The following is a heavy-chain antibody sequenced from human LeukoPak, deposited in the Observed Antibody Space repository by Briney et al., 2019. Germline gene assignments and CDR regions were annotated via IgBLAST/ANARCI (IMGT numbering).Heavy chain of an antibody. Sequence: ASVKVSCKASGYTFTSYGISWVRQAPGQGLEWMGWINPNSGGTNYAQKFQGRVTMTRDTSISTAYMELSRLRSDDTAVYYCARGSGYYSSTSCSNYYYMDVWGKGTTVTVSS. CDR1: GYTFTSYG. CDR3: ARGSGYYSSTSCSNYYYMDV. D-gene: IGHD2-2*01. V-gene: IGHV1-2*02. J-gene: IGHJ6*03. CDR2: INPNSGGT.